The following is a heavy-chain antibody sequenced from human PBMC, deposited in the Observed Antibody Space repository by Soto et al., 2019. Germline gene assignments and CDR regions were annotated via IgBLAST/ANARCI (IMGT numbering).Heavy chain of an antibody. CDR1: GFTVSSNY. CDR3: ARMDSSGQRGELDY. D-gene: IGHD3-22*01. V-gene: IGHV3-30-3*01. Sequence: VQLVESGGGLIQPGGSLRLSCAASGFTVSSNYMSWVRQAPGKGLEWVAVISYDGSNKYYADSVKGRFTISRDNSKNTLYLQMNSLRAEDTAVYYCARMDSSGQRGELDYWGQGTLVTVSS. CDR2: ISYDGSNK. J-gene: IGHJ4*02.